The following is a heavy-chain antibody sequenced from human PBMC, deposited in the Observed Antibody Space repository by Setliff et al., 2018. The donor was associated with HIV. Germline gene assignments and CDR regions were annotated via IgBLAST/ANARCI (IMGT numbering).Heavy chain of an antibody. CDR3: ARAQLPPTYIDV. CDR2: IYYSGST. Sequence: SETLSLTCTVSGGSFSSGGYYWSWIRQHPGKGLEWIGYIYYSGSTYYNPSLKSRVTISVDTSKNHFSLKLTSVTAADTAVYYCARAQLPPTYIDVWGKGTTVTVSS. V-gene: IGHV4-31*03. J-gene: IGHJ6*03. CDR1: GGSFSSGGYY. D-gene: IGHD2-2*01.